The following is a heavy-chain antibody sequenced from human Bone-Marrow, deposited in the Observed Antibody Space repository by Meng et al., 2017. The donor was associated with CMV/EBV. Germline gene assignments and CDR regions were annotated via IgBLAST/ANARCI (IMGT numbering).Heavy chain of an antibody. J-gene: IGHJ3*02. CDR2: ITPNKGDT. CDR1: GYTFTDHN. D-gene: IGHD2-2*01. V-gene: IGHV1-2*02. CDR3: ARGRGYCSSTSCYDAFDI. Sequence: ASVMVSCKASGYTFTDHNFHWVRQAPGQGLEWMGWITPNKGDTNYAQKFRGRVTLTRDASISTVYMQLTRLRSDDTAVYYCARGRGYCSSTSCYDAFDIWGQGTMVTVSS.